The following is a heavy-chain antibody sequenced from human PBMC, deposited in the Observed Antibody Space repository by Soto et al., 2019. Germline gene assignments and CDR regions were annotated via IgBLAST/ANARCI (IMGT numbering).Heavy chain of an antibody. CDR2: ISPYTGNT. J-gene: IGHJ6*01. CDR1: GYIFVNYG. V-gene: IGHV1-18*01. Sequence: QVQLVQSGDEVKKPGASVKVSCKASGYIFVNYGIAWVRQAPGQGLEWMGWISPYTGNTHSATKVQGRLTMTTDTSPSTAYMDLGSLTSXXXXXXXXXXXXXXXXXXXXXXXGXXTXVTVSS. CDR3: XXXXXXXXXXXXXX.